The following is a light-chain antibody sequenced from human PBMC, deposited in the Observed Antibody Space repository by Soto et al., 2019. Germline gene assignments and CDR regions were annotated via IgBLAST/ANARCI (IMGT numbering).Light chain of an antibody. CDR1: SSDVGGYNY. V-gene: IGLV2-11*01. CDR3: CSYAGSYTFDVV. CDR2: DVS. J-gene: IGLJ2*01. Sequence: QSALTQPRSVSGSPGQSVTISCTGTSSDVGGYNYVSWYQQHPGKAPKLMIYDVSKRPSGVPVRFSGSKSGNTASLTISGLQAEDEADYYCCSYAGSYTFDVVFGGGTKVTVL.